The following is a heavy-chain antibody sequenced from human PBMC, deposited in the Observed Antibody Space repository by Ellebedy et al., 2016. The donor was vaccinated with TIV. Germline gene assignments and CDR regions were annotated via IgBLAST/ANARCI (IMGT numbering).Heavy chain of an antibody. Sequence: GESLKISXAASGFTFSSYAMSWVRQAPGKGLEWVSAISGSGGSTYYADSVKGRFTISRDNSKNTLYLQMNSLRTEDTAMYYCAREMTVSGITSLDYWGQGTLVTVSS. D-gene: IGHD6-19*01. V-gene: IGHV3-23*01. J-gene: IGHJ4*02. CDR3: AREMTVSGITSLDY. CDR2: ISGSGGST. CDR1: GFTFSSYA.